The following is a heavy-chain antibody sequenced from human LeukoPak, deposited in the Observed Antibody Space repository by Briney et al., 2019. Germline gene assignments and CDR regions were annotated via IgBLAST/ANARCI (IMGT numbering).Heavy chain of an antibody. CDR2: ISDSGGTT. V-gene: IGHV3-23*01. J-gene: IGHJ4*02. CDR3: AKVVVVAATGPFDY. D-gene: IGHD2-15*01. Sequence: GGSLRLSCAASGFTFSNYAMSWVRQAPGKGLEWVSVISDSGGTTYYADSVKGRFAISRDNSQSTLYLQMNTLRAEDTAVYYCAKVVVVAATGPFDYWGQGTLVTVSS. CDR1: GFTFSNYA.